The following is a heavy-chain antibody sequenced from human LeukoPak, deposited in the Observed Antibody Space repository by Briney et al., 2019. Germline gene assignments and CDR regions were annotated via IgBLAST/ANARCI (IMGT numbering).Heavy chain of an antibody. Sequence: GGSLRLSCAASGFTFSTYSMNWVRQAPGKGLEWISYITSRSNIISYADSVKGRFTISRDNAKNSLYLQMNSLRDEDTAVYYCARGGARITMVRGVNPDDYWGQGTLVTVSS. CDR3: ARGGARITMVRGVNPDDY. V-gene: IGHV3-48*02. CDR1: GFTFSTYS. CDR2: ITSRSNII. J-gene: IGHJ4*02. D-gene: IGHD3-10*01.